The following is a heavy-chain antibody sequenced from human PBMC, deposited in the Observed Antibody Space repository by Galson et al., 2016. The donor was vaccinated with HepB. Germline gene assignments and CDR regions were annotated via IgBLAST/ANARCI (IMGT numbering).Heavy chain of an antibody. V-gene: IGHV4-39*01. CDR1: DLSVGSGSYY. CDR3: VRPLRGVDWYFDV. D-gene: IGHD3-10*01. Sequence: SETLSLTCTVSDLSVGSGSYYWGWIRQPPGKGLEWIGSIFYSGRTYYNPSLKSRVTISVDTSKNQFSLKLSSVTAADTAVYYCVRPLRGVDWYFDVWGRGTLVTVSS. J-gene: IGHJ2*01. CDR2: IFYSGRT.